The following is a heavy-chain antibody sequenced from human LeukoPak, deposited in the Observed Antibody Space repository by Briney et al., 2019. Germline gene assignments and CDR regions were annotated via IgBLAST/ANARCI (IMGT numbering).Heavy chain of an antibody. CDR3: AREVMHYGDYYFDY. D-gene: IGHD4-17*01. CDR2: ISYDGSNK. CDR1: GFTFSSYA. Sequence: GSLRLSCAASGFTFSSYAMHWVRQAPGKGLEWVAVISYDGSNKYYADSVKGRFTISRDNSKNTLCLQMNSLRAEDTAVYYCAREVMHYGDYYFDYWGQGTLVTVSS. J-gene: IGHJ4*02. V-gene: IGHV3-30*04.